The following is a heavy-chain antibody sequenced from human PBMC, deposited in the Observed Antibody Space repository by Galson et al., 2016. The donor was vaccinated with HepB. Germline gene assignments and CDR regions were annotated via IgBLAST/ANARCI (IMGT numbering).Heavy chain of an antibody. CDR2: SSYSGNT. CDR3: AKGARGYLDY. V-gene: IGHV3-23*01. J-gene: IGHJ4*02. CDR1: GFTFSTYA. Sequence: SLRLSCAASGFTFSTYALSWVRQAPGKGLEWVSTSSYSGNTYYADSVKGRFTISRDNAKNTLFLQMNSLRVEDTAVYYCAKGARGYLDYWGQGTLVTVSS.